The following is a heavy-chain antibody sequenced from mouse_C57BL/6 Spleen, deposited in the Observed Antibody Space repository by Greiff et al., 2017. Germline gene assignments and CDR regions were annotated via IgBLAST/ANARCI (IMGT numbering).Heavy chain of an antibody. CDR3: AAYYSNYGYFDY. CDR2: IYPGSGST. V-gene: IGHV1-55*01. J-gene: IGHJ2*01. Sequence: QVQLQQPGAELVKPGASVKMSCKASGYTFTSYWITWVKQRPGQGLEWIGDIYPGSGSTNYNEKFKSKATLTVDTSSSTAYMQLSSLTSEDSAVYYCAAYYSNYGYFDYWGKGTTLTVSS. D-gene: IGHD2-5*01. CDR1: GYTFTSYW.